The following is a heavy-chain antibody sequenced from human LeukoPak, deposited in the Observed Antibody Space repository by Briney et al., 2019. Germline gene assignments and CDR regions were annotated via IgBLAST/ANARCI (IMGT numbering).Heavy chain of an antibody. Sequence: SETLSLTCTVSGHSISSGGYYWGWIRQPPGKGLEWIGIIYYSGSTYYSPSLKNRLTISVDTSKNQFSLRLSSVTAADTALYYCARRLHYYYMDVWGKGTTVTISS. V-gene: IGHV4-39*07. CDR1: GHSISSGGYY. J-gene: IGHJ6*03. D-gene: IGHD5/OR15-5a*01. CDR3: ARRLHYYYMDV. CDR2: IYYSGST.